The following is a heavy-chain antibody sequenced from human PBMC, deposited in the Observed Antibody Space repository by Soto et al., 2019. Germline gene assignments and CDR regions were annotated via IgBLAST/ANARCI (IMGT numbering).Heavy chain of an antibody. CDR3: ARSTMIVVVIQEVNWFDP. CDR2: IIPIFGTA. CDR1: GGTFSSYA. J-gene: IGHJ5*02. Sequence: SVKVSCKASGGTFSSYAISWVRQAPGQGLEWMGGIIPIFGTANYAQKFQGRVTITADESTSTAYMELSSLRSEDTAVYYCARSTMIVVVIQEVNWFDPWGQGTLVTVSS. V-gene: IGHV1-69*13. D-gene: IGHD3-22*01.